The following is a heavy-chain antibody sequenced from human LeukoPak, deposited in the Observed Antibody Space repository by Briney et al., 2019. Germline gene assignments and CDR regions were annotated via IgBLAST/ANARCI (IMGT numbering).Heavy chain of an antibody. V-gene: IGHV1-58*01. CDR1: GLTFTSSA. D-gene: IGHD3-3*01. CDR3: AAGPFWSGFPNYYGMDV. CDR2: IVVGSGNT. Sequence: SVKVSCKASGLTFTSSAVQWVRQARGQRLEWIGWIVVGSGNTNYAQKFQERVTITRDMSTSTAYMELSSLRSEDTAVYYCAAGPFWSGFPNYYGMDVWGQGTTVTVSS. J-gene: IGHJ6*02.